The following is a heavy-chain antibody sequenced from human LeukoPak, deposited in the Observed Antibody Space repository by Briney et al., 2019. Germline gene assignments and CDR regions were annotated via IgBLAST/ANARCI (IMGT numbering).Heavy chain of an antibody. CDR3: ARERGYSYGLDY. D-gene: IGHD5-18*01. Sequence: EGSLRLSCAASGFTFSSYAMHWVRQAPGKGLEWVAVISYDGSNKYYADSVKGRFTISRDNSKNTLYLQMNSLRAEDTTVYYCARERGYSYGLDYWGQGTLVTVSS. CDR1: GFTFSSYA. CDR2: ISYDGSNK. J-gene: IGHJ4*02. V-gene: IGHV3-30-3*01.